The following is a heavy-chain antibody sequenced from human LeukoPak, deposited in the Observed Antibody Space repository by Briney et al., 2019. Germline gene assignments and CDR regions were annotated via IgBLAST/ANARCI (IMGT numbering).Heavy chain of an antibody. J-gene: IGHJ4*02. CDR3: ARGDFSKEGSYRHFDN. CDR1: GYTFTSHA. CDR2: INTDNGNT. V-gene: IGHV1-3*04. Sequence: ASVKVSCKASGYTFTSHAIHWVCQAPGQRLEWMGWINTDNGNTEYSQKLQGRVTITRDTYASTTYMELSSLTSEDTALYYCARGDFSKEGSYRHFDNWGQGTLVTVSS. D-gene: IGHD3-10*01.